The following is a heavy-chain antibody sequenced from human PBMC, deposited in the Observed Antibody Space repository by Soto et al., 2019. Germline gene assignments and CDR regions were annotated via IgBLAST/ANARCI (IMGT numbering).Heavy chain of an antibody. D-gene: IGHD3-3*01. CDR1: GFTFSSYA. V-gene: IGHV3-30-3*01. Sequence: QVQLVESGGGVVQTGRSLRLSCAAYGFTFSSYAMHWVRQAPGKGLEWVAVISYDGSNKYYADSVKGRFTISRDNSKNTLYLQMNSLRAEDTAVYYCARDDYDFWSGYYFDYWGQGTLVTVSS. CDR3: ARDDYDFWSGYYFDY. CDR2: ISYDGSNK. J-gene: IGHJ4*02.